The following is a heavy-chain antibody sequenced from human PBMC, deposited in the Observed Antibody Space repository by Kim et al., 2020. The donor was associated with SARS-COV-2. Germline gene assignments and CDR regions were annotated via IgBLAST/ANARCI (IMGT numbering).Heavy chain of an antibody. V-gene: IGHV3-13*01. J-gene: IGHJ4*02. Sequence: TYYPGSVKGRFTISRENAKNSLYLQMNSLRAGDTAVYYCAAAAGGGTFDYWGQGTLVTVSS. D-gene: IGHD6-13*01. CDR3: AAAAGGGTFDY. CDR2: T.